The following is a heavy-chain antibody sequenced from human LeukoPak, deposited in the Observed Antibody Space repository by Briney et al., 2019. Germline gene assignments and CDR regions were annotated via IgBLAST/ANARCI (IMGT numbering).Heavy chain of an antibody. V-gene: IGHV4-61*08. CDR2: IYYSGST. CDR1: GGSISSGDYY. CDR3: ATERAVAGHDY. J-gene: IGHJ4*02. D-gene: IGHD6-19*01. Sequence: SETLSLTCTVSGGSISSGDYYWSWIRQPPGKGLEWIGHIYYSGSTNYNPSLKSRVTISVDTSKNQFSLKLSSVTAADTAVYYCATERAVAGHDYWGQGTLVTVSS.